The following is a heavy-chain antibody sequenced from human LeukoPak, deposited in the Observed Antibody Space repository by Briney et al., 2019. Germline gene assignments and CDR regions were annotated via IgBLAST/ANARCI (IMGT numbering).Heavy chain of an antibody. CDR2: INEDGSVE. CDR1: GFTFSRSW. V-gene: IGHV3-7*01. CDR3: ARDSAYNAFDI. Sequence: GGSLRLSCAASGFTFSRSWMTWVRQASGEGLEWLGNINEDGSVENYVGSVKGRFTISGDNAKNSLYLQMNSLSAEDTAVYYCARDSAYNAFDIWGQGTMVTVSS. J-gene: IGHJ3*02. D-gene: IGHD5-12*01.